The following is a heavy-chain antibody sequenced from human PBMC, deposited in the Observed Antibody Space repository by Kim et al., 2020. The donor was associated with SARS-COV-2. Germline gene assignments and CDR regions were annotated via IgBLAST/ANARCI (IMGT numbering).Heavy chain of an antibody. V-gene: IGHV4-34*01. Sequence: SETLSLTCAVYGGSFSGYYWSWIRQPPGKGLEWIGEINHSGSTNYNPSLKSRVTISVDTSKNQFSLKLSSVTAADTAVYYCARGGRIYGDYAWPFDYWGQGTLVTVSS. CDR2: INHSGST. D-gene: IGHD4-17*01. CDR3: ARGGRIYGDYAWPFDY. CDR1: GGSFSGYY. J-gene: IGHJ4*02.